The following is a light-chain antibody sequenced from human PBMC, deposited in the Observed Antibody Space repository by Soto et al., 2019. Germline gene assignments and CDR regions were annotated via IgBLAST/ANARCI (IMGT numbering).Light chain of an antibody. Sequence: EIVLTQSPGTLSLSPGERATLSCRASQSVSSSYLAWYQQKPGKAPRLLIYGASSRATGIPDRFSDSGFGPDFTFTISRLEPEDFAVYYCQQYGSSPWTFGQGTKVEIK. CDR2: GAS. CDR1: QSVSSSY. J-gene: IGKJ1*01. V-gene: IGKV3-20*01. CDR3: QQYGSSPWT.